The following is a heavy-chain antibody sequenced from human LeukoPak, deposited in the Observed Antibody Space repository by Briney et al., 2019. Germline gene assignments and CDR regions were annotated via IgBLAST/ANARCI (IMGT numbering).Heavy chain of an antibody. CDR2: ITTNGRST. Sequence: GGSLRLSCAAPGFTFSSFAMNWVRQAPGLGLEWVAVITTNGRSTSYADSVKGRFTISRDNSKNTLYLQMNNLRAEDTALYYCAREPAGYVDYWGQGILVTVSS. CDR1: GFTFSSFA. CDR3: AREPAGYVDY. D-gene: IGHD6-13*01. V-gene: IGHV3-23*01. J-gene: IGHJ4*02.